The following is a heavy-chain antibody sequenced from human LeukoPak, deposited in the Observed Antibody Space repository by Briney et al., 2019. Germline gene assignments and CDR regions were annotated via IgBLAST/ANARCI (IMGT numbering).Heavy chain of an antibody. CDR3: ARDSPRGPYGDNIDY. D-gene: IGHD4-17*01. CDR1: GFTFSRYW. CDR2: ISYEGSKK. V-gene: IGHV3-30*03. J-gene: IGHJ4*02. Sequence: PGGSLRLSCAASGFTFSRYWMTWVRQAPGKGLEWVAVISYEGSKKYYLDFVKGRFTISRDNSKNTLNLQMNSLRVEDTGVYYCARDSPRGPYGDNIDYWGQGTLVAVSS.